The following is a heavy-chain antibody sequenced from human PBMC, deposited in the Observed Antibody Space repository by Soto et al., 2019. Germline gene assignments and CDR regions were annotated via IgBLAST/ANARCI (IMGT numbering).Heavy chain of an antibody. CDR1: GGSISSGGYY. V-gene: IGHV4-31*03. D-gene: IGHD6-13*01. CDR3: ASSYSSSWYPTVAGLPPYGMDV. J-gene: IGHJ6*02. Sequence: SETLSLTCTVSGGSISSGGYYWSWIRQHPGKGLEWIGYIYYSGSTYYNPSLKSRVTVSVDTSKNQFSLKLSSVTAADTAVYYCASSYSSSWYPTVAGLPPYGMDVWGQGTTVTVS. CDR2: IYYSGST.